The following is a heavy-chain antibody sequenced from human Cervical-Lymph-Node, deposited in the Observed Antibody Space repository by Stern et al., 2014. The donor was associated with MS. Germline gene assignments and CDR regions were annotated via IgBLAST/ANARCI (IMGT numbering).Heavy chain of an antibody. Sequence: VQLVESGAEVKKPGSSVNVSCKASGGTFISSYAITWMRQAPGQGLEWMGRIIPIPGLPNYAQKFQGRVTFTADTSTSTTYMELSSLTSEDTAVYYCARGVVSNRAAATQHNLFDPWGQGTLVTVSS. CDR1: GGTFISSYA. CDR2: IIPIPGLP. CDR3: ARGVVSNRAAATQHNLFDP. D-gene: IGHD2-15*01. V-gene: IGHV1-69*09. J-gene: IGHJ5*02.